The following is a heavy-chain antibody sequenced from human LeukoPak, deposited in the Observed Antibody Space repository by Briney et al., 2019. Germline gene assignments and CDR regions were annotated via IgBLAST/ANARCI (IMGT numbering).Heavy chain of an antibody. D-gene: IGHD3-10*01. CDR3: AGGIAMVRGGDV. Sequence: GGSLRLSCAASGLTFSTYWMTWVRQAPGKGLEWVANIKQDGSEKNYVDSVKGRFTISRDNAKNSLYLQMNSLRVEDTAVYYCAGGIAMVRGGDVWGRGTTVTVSS. CDR1: GLTFSTYW. J-gene: IGHJ6*04. CDR2: IKQDGSEK. V-gene: IGHV3-7*01.